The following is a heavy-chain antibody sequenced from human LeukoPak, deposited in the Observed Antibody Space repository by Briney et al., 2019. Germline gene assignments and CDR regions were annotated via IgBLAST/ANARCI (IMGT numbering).Heavy chain of an antibody. CDR2: IYYSGST. D-gene: IGHD4/OR15-4a*01. V-gene: IGHV4-59*12. J-gene: IGHJ6*02. CDR1: RGSIIGYY. CDR3: ARYANSPYYYYAMDV. Sequence: PSETLSLTCTVSRGSIIGYYLSWIRQPPGKGVEWIGSIYYSGSTNYNPSLKSRVTISVETSKNQFSLKLSSVTAADTAVYYCARYANSPYYYYAMDVWGQGTTVTVSS.